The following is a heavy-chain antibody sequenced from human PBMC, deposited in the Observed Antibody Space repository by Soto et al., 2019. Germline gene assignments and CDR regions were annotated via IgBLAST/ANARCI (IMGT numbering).Heavy chain of an antibody. CDR1: GFTFSSYG. V-gene: IGHV3-33*01. J-gene: IGHJ5*02. Sequence: GGSLRLSCAASGFTFSSYGMHRVRQAPGKGLEWVAVIWYDGSNKYYADSVKGRFTISRDNSKNTLYLQMNSLRAEDTAVYYCARDIIPSTYQLLFINWFDPWGQGTLVTVSS. D-gene: IGHD2-2*01. CDR2: IWYDGSNK. CDR3: ARDIIPSTYQLLFINWFDP.